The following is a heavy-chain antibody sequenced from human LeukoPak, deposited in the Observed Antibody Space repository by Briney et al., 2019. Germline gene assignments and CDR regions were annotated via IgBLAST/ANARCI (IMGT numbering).Heavy chain of an antibody. CDR3: ARGFGYCGGDCPPWGIEV. Sequence: SETLSLTCAVYGGSFSGYHWSWIRQPPGKGLEWIGEINHSGSPNYKPSLQSRVTISVDASKNQFSLKLRSVAAADTAVYYCARGFGYCGGDCPPWGIEVWGEGSTVTVSS. CDR2: INHSGSP. CDR1: GGSFSGYH. D-gene: IGHD2-21*02. J-gene: IGHJ6*01. V-gene: IGHV4-34*01.